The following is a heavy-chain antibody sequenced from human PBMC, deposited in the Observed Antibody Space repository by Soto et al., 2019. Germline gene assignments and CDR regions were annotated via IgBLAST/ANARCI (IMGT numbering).Heavy chain of an antibody. Sequence: ASVKVSCKASGGTFSSYAISWVRRAPGQGLEWMGGIIPIFGTANYAQKFQGRVTITADESTSTAYMELSSLRSEDTAVHYCARDVASISRYCGGDCYIFDYWGQGTLVTVSS. CDR3: ARDVASISRYCGGDCYIFDY. CDR1: GGTFSSYA. J-gene: IGHJ4*02. CDR2: IIPIFGTA. D-gene: IGHD2-21*02. V-gene: IGHV1-69*13.